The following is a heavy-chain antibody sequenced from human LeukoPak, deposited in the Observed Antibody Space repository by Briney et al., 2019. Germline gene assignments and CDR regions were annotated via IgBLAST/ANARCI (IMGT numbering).Heavy chain of an antibody. Sequence: SETLSLTCTVSGGSISSYYCSWIRQPPGKGLEWIGYIYHSGSTYYNPSLKSRVTISVDRPKNQFSLKLSSVTAADTAVYYCARGGGFTVTTPLTFDYWGQGTLVTVSS. CDR1: GGSISSYY. CDR3: ARGGGFTVTTPLTFDY. V-gene: IGHV4-59*12. CDR2: IYHSGST. J-gene: IGHJ4*02. D-gene: IGHD4-11*01.